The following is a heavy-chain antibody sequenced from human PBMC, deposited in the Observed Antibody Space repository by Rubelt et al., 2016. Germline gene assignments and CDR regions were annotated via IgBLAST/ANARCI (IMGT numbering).Heavy chain of an antibody. V-gene: IGHV3-30*18. CDR2: ISYDGSNK. Sequence: GLEWVAVISYDGSNKYYADSVKGRFTISRDNSKNTLYLQMNSLRAEDTAVYYCAKDAALWFGELPHYYGMDVWGQGTTVTVSS. J-gene: IGHJ6*02. CDR3: AKDAALWFGELPHYYGMDV. D-gene: IGHD3-10*01.